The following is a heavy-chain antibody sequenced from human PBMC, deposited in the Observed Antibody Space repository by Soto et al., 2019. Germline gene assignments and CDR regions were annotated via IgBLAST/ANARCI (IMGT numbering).Heavy chain of an antibody. CDR1: GYTFISYD. Sequence: VQLVQSGAEVKKPGASVKVSCKASGYTFISYDINWVRQAPGQGLEWMGWMNPNRGNTDYAQKFQGRVTMTRNTSITTAYMELRSLTSEDTAVYFCVRGLYTGYEWADHWGQGTLITVSS. J-gene: IGHJ4*02. CDR2: MNPNRGNT. CDR3: VRGLYTGYEWADH. D-gene: IGHD5-12*01. V-gene: IGHV1-8*01.